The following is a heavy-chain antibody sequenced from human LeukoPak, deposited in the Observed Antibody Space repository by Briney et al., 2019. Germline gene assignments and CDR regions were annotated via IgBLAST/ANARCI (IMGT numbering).Heavy chain of an antibody. J-gene: IGHJ6*02. CDR2: IYYTGDT. D-gene: IGHD5-18*01. CDR1: GGSVSTSLYY. Sequence: SETLSLTCTVSGGSVSTSLYYWSWIRQPPGQGLEWIGYIYYTGDTNYNPSLKSRVIISIDTSSNQFSLRLNSMTAADTAVYYCATTSGYSYGATYYYYYGMDVWGQGTTVTVSS. V-gene: IGHV4-61*01. CDR3: ATTSGYSYGATYYYYYGMDV.